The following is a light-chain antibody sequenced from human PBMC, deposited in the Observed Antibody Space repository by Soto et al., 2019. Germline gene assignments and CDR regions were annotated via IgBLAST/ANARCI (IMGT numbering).Light chain of an antibody. CDR2: DVS. CDR1: SSDVGGYNY. CDR3: SSYTSNRTVV. Sequence: QSVLTQPASVSGSPGQSITISCTGTSSDVGGYNYVSWYQQHPGKAPKLMIYDVSNRPSGVSNRFSGSKSGDTASLTISGLQAEDEAAFYCSSYTSNRTVVFGGGTKLTVL. J-gene: IGLJ2*01. V-gene: IGLV2-14*01.